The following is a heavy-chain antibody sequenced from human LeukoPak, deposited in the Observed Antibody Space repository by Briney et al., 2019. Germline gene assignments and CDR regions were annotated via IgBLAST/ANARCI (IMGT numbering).Heavy chain of an antibody. V-gene: IGHV3-48*01. D-gene: IGHD3-16*01. CDR3: AKVGQPWSIWDYFDY. CDR2: ISSSSSTI. Sequence: GRSLRLSCADSGFTFSSYSMNWVRQAPGKGLEWVSYISSSSSTIYYADSVKGRFTISRDNAKNSLYLQMNSLRAGDTAVYYCAKVGQPWSIWDYFDYWGQGTLVTVSS. CDR1: GFTFSSYS. J-gene: IGHJ4*02.